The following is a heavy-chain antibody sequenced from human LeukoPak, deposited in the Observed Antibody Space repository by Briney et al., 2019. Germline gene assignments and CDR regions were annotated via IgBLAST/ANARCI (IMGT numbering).Heavy chain of an antibody. CDR3: AIHLPIAAAGLDAFDN. CDR1: GGSISSSSYY. Sequence: SGTLSLTCTVSGGSISSSSYYWGWIRQPPGKGLEWIGSIYYGGSTYYNPSLKSRVTISVDTSKNQFSLKLSSVTAADTAVYYCAIHLPIAAAGLDAFDNWGQGTMVSVSS. CDR2: IYYGGST. V-gene: IGHV4-39*01. D-gene: IGHD6-13*01. J-gene: IGHJ3*02.